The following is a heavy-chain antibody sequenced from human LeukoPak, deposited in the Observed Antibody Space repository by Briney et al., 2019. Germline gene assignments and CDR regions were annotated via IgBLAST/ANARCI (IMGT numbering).Heavy chain of an antibody. V-gene: IGHV3-23*01. CDR3: AKGVVPPASLDH. J-gene: IGHJ5*02. CDR1: GFTFSRYA. Sequence: GGSLRLSCAASGFTFSRYAMNWVRQAPGKGLEWVSSISDSGDSAYFADSVKGRFTISRDNSRNTLYLQMSSLRADDTAVYYCAKGVVPPASLDHWGQGTLVTVSS. CDR2: ISDSGDSA. D-gene: IGHD2-2*01.